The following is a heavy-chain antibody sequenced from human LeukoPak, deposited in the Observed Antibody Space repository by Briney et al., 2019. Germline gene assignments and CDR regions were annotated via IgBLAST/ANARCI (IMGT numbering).Heavy chain of an antibody. J-gene: IGHJ4*02. V-gene: IGHV3-11*01. CDR3: ARDLSYRHRMVRRYYFDY. Sequence: GGSLRLSCAASGFTLSDYYMSWIRQAPGKGLEWVSYISSSGSTIYYADSVKGRFTISRDNAKNSLYLQMNSLRAEDTAVYYCARDLSYRHRMVRRYYFDYWGQGTLVTVSS. D-gene: IGHD3-10*01. CDR2: ISSSGSTI. CDR1: GFTLSDYY.